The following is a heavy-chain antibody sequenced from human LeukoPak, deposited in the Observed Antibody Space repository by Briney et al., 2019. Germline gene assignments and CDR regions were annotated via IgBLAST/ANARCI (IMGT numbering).Heavy chain of an antibody. J-gene: IGHJ4*02. Sequence: KPGGSLRLSCAASGFSFTDYYVGWIRQAPGKGLEWVSHISNNNVYTNYADSVKGRFTISRDNSNKSLHLQMDNLRAEDTAVYYCARSGTTFESVYWGQGTLVTVSS. CDR3: ARSGTTFESVY. D-gene: IGHD1-14*01. CDR2: ISNNNVYT. CDR1: GFSFTDYY. V-gene: IGHV3-11*06.